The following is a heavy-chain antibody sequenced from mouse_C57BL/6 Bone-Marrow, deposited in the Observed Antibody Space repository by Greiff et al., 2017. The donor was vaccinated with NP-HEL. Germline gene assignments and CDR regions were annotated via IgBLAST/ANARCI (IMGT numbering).Heavy chain of an antibody. D-gene: IGHD1-1*01. CDR1: GYAFSSSW. V-gene: IGHV1-82*01. CDR2: IYPGDGDT. J-gene: IGHJ2*01. Sequence: QVQLKQSGPELVKPGASVKISCKASGYAFSSSWMNWVKQRPGKGLEWIGRIYPGDGDTNYTGMFKGKATLTADKSSSTAYMQLSSLTAEDAAVDVCARRGTVVACDYWGQGTTLTVSS. CDR3: ARRGTVVACDY.